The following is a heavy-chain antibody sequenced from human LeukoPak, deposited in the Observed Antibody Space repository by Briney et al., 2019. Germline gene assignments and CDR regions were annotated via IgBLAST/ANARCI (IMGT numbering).Heavy chain of an antibody. CDR3: AKEALPGIAVAGRVY. Sequence: GGSLRLSCAASGFTFSNYWMSWVRQAPGKGLEWVANIKQDGSEKYYVDSVKGRFTISRDNAKNSLYLQMNSLRAEDTAVYFCAKEALPGIAVAGRVYWGQGTLVTVSS. J-gene: IGHJ4*02. D-gene: IGHD6-19*01. CDR1: GFTFSNYW. CDR2: IKQDGSEK. V-gene: IGHV3-7*03.